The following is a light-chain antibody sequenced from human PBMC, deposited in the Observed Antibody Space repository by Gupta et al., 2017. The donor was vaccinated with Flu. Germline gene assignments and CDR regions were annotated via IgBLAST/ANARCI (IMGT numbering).Light chain of an antibody. V-gene: IGLV2-18*01. J-gene: IGLJ1*01. CDR3: SYFTSTAAVPYV. Sequence: APGQSVTISCTGSSSDVGSYDRVSWYQQFPGAAPQLLMYEVSHRPSGVPDRFSGSKSGNTASLTISGLKPEDEADYYCSYFTSTAAVPYVFG. CDR2: EVS. CDR1: SSDVGSYDR.